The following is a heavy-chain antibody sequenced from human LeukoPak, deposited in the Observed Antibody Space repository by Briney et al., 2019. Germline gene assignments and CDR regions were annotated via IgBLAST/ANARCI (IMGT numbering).Heavy chain of an antibody. CDR3: STAKFDN. J-gene: IGHJ4*02. CDR2: INIDSITV. V-gene: IGHV3-48*02. CDR1: GFTFSSYA. Sequence: GGSLRLSCAASGFTFSSYAISWVRQAPGKGLEWVSYINIDSITVNYADSVKGRFTISRDNAKNSLYLQMNSLRDEDTAVYYCSTAKFDNWGQGTLVTVSS.